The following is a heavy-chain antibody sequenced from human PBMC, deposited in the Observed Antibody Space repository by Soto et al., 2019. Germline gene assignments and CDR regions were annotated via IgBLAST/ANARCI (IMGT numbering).Heavy chain of an antibody. J-gene: IGHJ5*02. Sequence: QVQLVQSGAEVKKPGASVRVSCKASGYTFTSYYMHWVRQAPGQGLEWMGIIDPSGGGTSYAQKFQGRLTMNRATSTSTVYMELSSLRSEDTAVYYCARDRVDCSGGNCWRSVEDTWGQGTLVTVSS. CDR1: GYTFTSYY. V-gene: IGHV1-46*01. CDR2: IDPSGGGT. CDR3: ARDRVDCSGGNCWRSVEDT. D-gene: IGHD2-15*01.